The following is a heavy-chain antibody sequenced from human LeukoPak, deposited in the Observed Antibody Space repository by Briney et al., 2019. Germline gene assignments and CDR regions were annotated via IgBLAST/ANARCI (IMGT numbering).Heavy chain of an antibody. CDR3: ASIPLARSEIVRFGGIVPAAPFDY. D-gene: IGHD2-2*01. CDR2: IRYDGSNK. Sequence: PGGSLRLSCAASGFTFSSYGMHWVRQAPGKGLEWVAFIRYDGSNKYYADSVKGRFTISRDNSKNTLYLQMNSLRAEDTAAYYCASIPLARSEIVRFGGIVPAAPFDYWGQGTLVTVSS. CDR1: GFTFSSYG. V-gene: IGHV3-30*02. J-gene: IGHJ4*02.